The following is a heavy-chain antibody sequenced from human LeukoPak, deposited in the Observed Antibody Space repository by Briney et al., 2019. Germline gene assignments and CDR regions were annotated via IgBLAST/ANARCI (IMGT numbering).Heavy chain of an antibody. CDR3: ARGPGYYYGDY. Sequence: PGRSLRLYCAASGFNFNNCAMHWDRQAPGKGLEWVAVISYDGNSKYYADSVKGRFTISRDNSKNTLYLQMNSLRPEDTAMYYCARGPGYYYGDYWGQGTLVTVSS. CDR1: GFNFNNCA. J-gene: IGHJ4*02. D-gene: IGHD3-22*01. V-gene: IGHV3-30-3*01. CDR2: ISYDGNSK.